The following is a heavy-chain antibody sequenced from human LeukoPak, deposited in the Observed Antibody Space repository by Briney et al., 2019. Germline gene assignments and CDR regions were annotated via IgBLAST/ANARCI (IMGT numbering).Heavy chain of an antibody. CDR2: ITWNSRKI. D-gene: IGHD3-22*01. Sequence: GGSLRLSCEGSGFTFEDFAMHWVRQTPGEGPEWVSGITWNSRKIDYADSVKGRFTISRDNAKKSVYLQMNSLRPGDTAFYYCAKTNDGSGFLNDAYDIWGQGTKVTVSS. V-gene: IGHV3-9*01. CDR1: GFTFEDFA. J-gene: IGHJ3*02. CDR3: AKTNDGSGFLNDAYDI.